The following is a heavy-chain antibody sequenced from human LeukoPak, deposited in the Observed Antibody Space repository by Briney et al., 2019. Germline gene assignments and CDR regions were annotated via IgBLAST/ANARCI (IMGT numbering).Heavy chain of an antibody. CDR3: ATGEQLGPYYYYYMDV. D-gene: IGHD6-6*01. Sequence: ASVKVSCKASGYTFTGYYMHWVRQAPGKGLEWMGGFDPEDGETIYAQKFQGRVTMTEDTSTDTAYMELSSLRSEDTAVYYCATGEQLGPYYYYYMDVWGKGTTVTVSS. CDR1: GYTFTGYY. J-gene: IGHJ6*03. CDR2: FDPEDGET. V-gene: IGHV1-24*01.